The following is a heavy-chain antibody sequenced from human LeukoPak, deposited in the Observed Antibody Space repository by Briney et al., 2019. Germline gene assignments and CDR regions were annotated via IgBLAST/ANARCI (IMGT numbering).Heavy chain of an antibody. Sequence: GSSVKVSCKASGGTFSSYAISWVRQAPGQGLEWMGGIIPIFGTANYAQKFQGRVTITADESTSTAYMELSSLRSEDTAVYYCARGGINCGGDCYSPPYFDYWGQGTMVTVSS. D-gene: IGHD2-21*01. CDR1: GGTFSSYA. CDR2: IIPIFGTA. J-gene: IGHJ4*03. CDR3: ARGGINCGGDCYSPPYFDY. V-gene: IGHV1-69*01.